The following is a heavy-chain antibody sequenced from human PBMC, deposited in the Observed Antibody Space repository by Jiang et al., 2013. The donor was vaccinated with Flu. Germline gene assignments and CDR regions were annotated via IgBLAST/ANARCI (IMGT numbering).Heavy chain of an antibody. D-gene: IGHD3-10*01. CDR1: GYNFADYW. CDR3: AVAYFLRRVLSWFDV. CDR2: IYPRDSDT. V-gene: IGHV5-51*01. Sequence: VQLVESGTDIKKPGESLKISCTGSGYNFADYWIGWVRQVPGKGLEWMGAIYPRDSDTKYSPSFVGQVTISADRYTTYLQWTSLKASDSGIYYCAVAYFLRRVLSWFDVWGRGTTVTV. J-gene: IGHJ6*02.